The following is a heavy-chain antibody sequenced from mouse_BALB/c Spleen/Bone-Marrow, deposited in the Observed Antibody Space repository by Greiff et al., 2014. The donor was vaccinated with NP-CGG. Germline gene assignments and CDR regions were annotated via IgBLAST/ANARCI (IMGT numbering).Heavy chain of an antibody. D-gene: IGHD1-1*01. CDR1: GYTFTRYW. J-gene: IGHJ4*01. V-gene: IGHV1-5*01. CDR2: IYPGNGDT. CDR3: TNYFGSSDATDY. Sequence: VQLQQSGTVLARPGASVKMSCKASGYTFTRYWMHWVKQRPGQGLEWIGAIYPGNGDTTYNQHFKDKAKLTAVTSTNTAYMEVGSLTNEDSAVYYCTNYFGSSDATDYWGQGTSVTVSS.